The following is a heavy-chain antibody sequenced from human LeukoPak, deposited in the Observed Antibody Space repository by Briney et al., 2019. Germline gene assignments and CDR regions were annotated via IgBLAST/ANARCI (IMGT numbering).Heavy chain of an antibody. D-gene: IGHD3-10*01. Sequence: SETLSLTCTVSGGSISSGSYYWSWIRQPAGKGLEWIGRIYTSGSTKYNPSLKSRVTISVDTSKNQFSLKLSSVTAADTAVYYCARDGWFGELSFAGYWGQGTLVTVSS. CDR3: ARDGWFGELSFAGY. J-gene: IGHJ4*02. CDR1: GGSISSGSYY. CDR2: IYTSGST. V-gene: IGHV4-61*02.